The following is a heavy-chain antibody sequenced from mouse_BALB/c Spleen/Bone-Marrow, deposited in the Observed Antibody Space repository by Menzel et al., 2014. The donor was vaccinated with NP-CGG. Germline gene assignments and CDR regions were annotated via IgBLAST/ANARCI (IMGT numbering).Heavy chain of an antibody. Sequence: EVHLVESGGGLVKPGGSLKLSCAASGFTFSDYYMYWVRQTPEKRLEWVATISDGGSYTYYPASVKGRFSISRDNAKNNKYQQMSSLKSENTAVYYCERDAIGWLLSDALDYWGQGTPVTVSA. CDR1: GFTFSDYY. CDR3: ERDAIGWLLSDALDY. J-gene: IGHJ4*01. D-gene: IGHD2-3*01. V-gene: IGHV5-4*02. CDR2: ISDGGSYT.